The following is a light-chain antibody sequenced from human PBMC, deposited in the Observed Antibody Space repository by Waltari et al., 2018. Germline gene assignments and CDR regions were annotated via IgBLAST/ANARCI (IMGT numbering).Light chain of an antibody. J-gene: IGKJ1*01. CDR2: AAS. Sequence: AIRITQSPSSLSASTGDRVTITCRASQGISTYLAWHQQKPGKAPKLLIYAASNLQSGVPSRFSGSGSGTDFTLTISCLQSEDFATYYCQQYYSHPRTFGQGTKVEI. CDR3: QQYYSHPRT. CDR1: QGISTY. V-gene: IGKV1-8*01.